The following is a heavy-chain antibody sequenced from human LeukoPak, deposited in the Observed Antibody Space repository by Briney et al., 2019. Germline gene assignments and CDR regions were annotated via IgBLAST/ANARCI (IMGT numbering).Heavy chain of an antibody. CDR3: AKEHSSSWYYFDY. CDR2: ISSSGGST. Sequence: PGGSLRLSCAASGLTFSSYAMSWVRQAPGKGLEWVSGISSSGGSTHYADSVKGRYTISRDNSKNTLYLQMSSLRAEDTAVYYCAKEHSSSWYYFDYWGQGTLVTVSS. CDR1: GLTFSSYA. D-gene: IGHD6-13*01. J-gene: IGHJ4*02. V-gene: IGHV3-23*01.